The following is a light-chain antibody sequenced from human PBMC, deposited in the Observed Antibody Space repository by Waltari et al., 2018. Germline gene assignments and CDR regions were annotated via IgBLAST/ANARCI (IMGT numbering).Light chain of an antibody. CDR1: QSVRNY. CDR2: DTS. V-gene: IGKV3-11*01. CDR3: QQRSSWPLT. Sequence: EIVLIQSPATLALSPGERATLSCRASQSVRNYLAWFQQTPGQVPRLLIYDTSNRGPGVPARFSGSGSGTDFTLTISSLESEDFAVYYCQQRSSWPLTFGGGTKVQIK. J-gene: IGKJ4*01.